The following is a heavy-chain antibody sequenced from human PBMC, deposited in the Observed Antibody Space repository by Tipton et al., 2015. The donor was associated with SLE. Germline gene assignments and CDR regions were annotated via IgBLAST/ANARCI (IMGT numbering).Heavy chain of an antibody. D-gene: IGHD1-26*01. CDR3: ARLMGDSVGGWYFDV. J-gene: IGHJ2*01. Sequence: VQLVQSGAEVKKPGESLKISCKASGDSFTTIWIAWVRQMPGKGLDCMGVIYPGDFETRYSPSLQGQVTISADRSVTTAYLQWSSLKASDTAMYYCARLMGDSVGGWYFDVWGRGTLVTVSS. CDR2: IYPGDFET. V-gene: IGHV5-51*03. CDR1: GDSFTTIW.